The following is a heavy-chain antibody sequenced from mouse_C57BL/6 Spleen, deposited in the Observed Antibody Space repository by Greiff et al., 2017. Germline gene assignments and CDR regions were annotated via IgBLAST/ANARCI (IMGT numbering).Heavy chain of an antibody. CDR3: ARQGKPYFDV. CDR1: GYTFTSYW. J-gene: IGHJ1*03. V-gene: IGHV1-64*01. Sequence: VQLQESGAELVKPGASVKLSCKASGYTFTSYWMHWVKQRPGQGLEWIGMIHPNSGSTNYNEKFKSKATLTVDKSSSTAYMQLSSLTSEDSAVYYCARQGKPYFDVWGTGTTVTVSS. CDR2: IHPNSGST. D-gene: IGHD2-1*01.